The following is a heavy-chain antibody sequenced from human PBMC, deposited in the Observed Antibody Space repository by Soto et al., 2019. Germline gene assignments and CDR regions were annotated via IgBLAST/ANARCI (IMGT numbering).Heavy chain of an antibody. D-gene: IGHD3-22*01. Sequence: GGSLRLSCAASGFTFSNAWMNWVRQAPGKGLEWVGRIKSKTDGGTTDYAAPVKGRFTISRDDSKNTLYLQMNSLKTEDTAVYYCTTYPYTVYDSSGTRYLFDYWGQGTLVTVSS. J-gene: IGHJ4*02. CDR3: TTYPYTVYDSSGTRYLFDY. CDR2: IKSKTDGGTT. CDR1: GFTFSNAW. V-gene: IGHV3-15*07.